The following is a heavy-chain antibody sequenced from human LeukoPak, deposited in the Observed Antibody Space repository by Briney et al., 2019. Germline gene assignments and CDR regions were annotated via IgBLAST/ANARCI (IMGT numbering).Heavy chain of an antibody. Sequence: GGSLRLSWAASGFTFSHYEMNWVRQAPGKGLEWISYIRFVDSSKSYADSVKGRFTISRDNAENSLYLEMNNLRVEDTAVYHSTRGSEYRPLYRYFDLWGRGTLVTVSS. J-gene: IGHJ2*01. CDR2: IRFVDSSK. CDR1: GFTFSHYE. CDR3: TRGSEYRPLYRYFDL. D-gene: IGHD4-11*01. V-gene: IGHV3-48*03.